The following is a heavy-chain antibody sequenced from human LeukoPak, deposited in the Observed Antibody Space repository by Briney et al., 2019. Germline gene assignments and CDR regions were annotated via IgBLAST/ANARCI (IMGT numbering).Heavy chain of an antibody. D-gene: IGHD4-11*01. Sequence: GGSLRLSCAASGFTFSTYAMSWVRQAPGKGLEWVGRIKTKTDGGTTDYAAPVKGRFTISRDDSKNTLYLQMNSLKTEDTAVYYCTTDYSNYLNWFDPWGQGTLVTVSS. CDR3: TTDYSNYLNWFDP. J-gene: IGHJ5*02. V-gene: IGHV3-15*01. CDR1: GFTFSTYA. CDR2: IKTKTDGGTT.